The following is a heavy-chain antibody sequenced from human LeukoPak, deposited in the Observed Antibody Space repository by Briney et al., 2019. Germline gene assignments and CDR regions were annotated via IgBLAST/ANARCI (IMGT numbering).Heavy chain of an antibody. Sequence: PGGSLRLSCAASGFTFSSYDMHWVRQATGKGLEWVSAIGTAGDTYYPGSVRGRFTISRENAKNSLYLQMNSLRAGDAAVYYCATDLDYTFDYWGRGTLVTVSS. CDR1: GFTFSSYD. CDR2: IGTAGDT. D-gene: IGHD4-11*01. J-gene: IGHJ4*02. V-gene: IGHV3-13*01. CDR3: ATDLDYTFDY.